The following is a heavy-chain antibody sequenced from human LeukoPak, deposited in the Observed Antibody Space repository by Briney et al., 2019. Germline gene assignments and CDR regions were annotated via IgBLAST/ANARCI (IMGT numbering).Heavy chain of an antibody. CDR1: GFTFSSSL. CDR3: ASGRVTAVY. Sequence: GGSLRLSCAASGFTFSSSLMTWVRQAPGKGLEWVASVNQDGGEKNYVDSVKGRFTISRDNAKNSLYLQMNSLRTEDTAVYYCASGRVTAVYWGQGTLVTVPS. J-gene: IGHJ4*02. CDR2: VNQDGGEK. D-gene: IGHD2-21*02. V-gene: IGHV3-7*03.